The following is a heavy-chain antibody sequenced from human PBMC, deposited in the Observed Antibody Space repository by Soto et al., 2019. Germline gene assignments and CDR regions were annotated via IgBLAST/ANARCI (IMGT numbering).Heavy chain of an antibody. CDR1: GGSISSGANY. CDR3: ATRDGYNSGGEY. D-gene: IGHD5-12*01. J-gene: IGHJ4*02. Sequence: SETLSLTCTVSGGSISSGANYWSWVRQGPGKGLEWIGNIYYSGSAYYNPSLKSRLTISVDTSKNQFSLKLSSVTAADTAVYYCATRDGYNSGGEYWGQGTLVTVSS. CDR2: IYYSGSA. V-gene: IGHV4-31*03.